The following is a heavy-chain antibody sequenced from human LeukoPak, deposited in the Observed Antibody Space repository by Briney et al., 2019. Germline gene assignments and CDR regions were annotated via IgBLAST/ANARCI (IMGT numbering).Heavy chain of an antibody. CDR2: IYGSGVSI. J-gene: IGHJ4*02. CDR1: GFTFKSYV. D-gene: IGHD5-12*01. Sequence: GGSLRLSCVASGFTFKSYVTNWVRQAPGKGLEWLATIYGSGVSISYADSVKGRFTISRDNSNNTLYLQMNSLRAEDTAVFYCARGGVVAATDYWGQGTLVTVSS. V-gene: IGHV3-23*01. CDR3: ARGGVVAATDY.